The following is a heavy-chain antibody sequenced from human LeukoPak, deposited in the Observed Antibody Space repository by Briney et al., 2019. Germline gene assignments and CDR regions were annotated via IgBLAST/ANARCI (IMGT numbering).Heavy chain of an antibody. Sequence: PGGTLRLSCAASGFTFSSYGMSWVRQAPGKGLEWVSAISGSGGSTYYADSVKGRFTISRDNSKNTLYLQMNSLRAEDTAVYYCTRSIVVSLPAPNAFDIWGQGTMVTVSS. J-gene: IGHJ3*02. CDR1: GFTFSSYG. CDR3: TRSIVVSLPAPNAFDI. CDR2: ISGSGGST. D-gene: IGHD2-2*01. V-gene: IGHV3-23*01.